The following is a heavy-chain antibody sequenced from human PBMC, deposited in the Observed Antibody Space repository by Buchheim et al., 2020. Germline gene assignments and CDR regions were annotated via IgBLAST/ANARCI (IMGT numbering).Heavy chain of an antibody. V-gene: IGHV4-61*02. CDR2: IYTSGST. J-gene: IGHJ4*02. D-gene: IGHD3-3*01. CDR3: ARGWWIFGTHFDY. CDR1: GGSISSGSYY. Sequence: QVQLQESGPGLVKPSQTLSLTCTVSGGSISSGSYYWSWIRQPAGKGLEWIGRIYTSGSTNYNPSLKSRVTISVDTSKNQFSLKLSSVTAADTAVYYCARGWWIFGTHFDYWGQGTL.